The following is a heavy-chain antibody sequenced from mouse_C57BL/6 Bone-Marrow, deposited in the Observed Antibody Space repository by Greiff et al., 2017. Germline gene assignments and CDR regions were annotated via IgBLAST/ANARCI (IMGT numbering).Heavy chain of an antibody. D-gene: IGHD1-1*01. Sequence: QVQLQQSGAELARPGASVKLSCKASGYTFTSYGISWVKQRTGQGLEWIGEIYPRSGNTYYNEKFKGKATLTADKSSSTAYMELRGLTSEDSAVYVCAILLRSFSWYFEVWGTGTTVTVSS. J-gene: IGHJ1*03. CDR1: GYTFTSYG. V-gene: IGHV1-81*01. CDR3: AILLRSFSWYFEV. CDR2: IYPRSGNT.